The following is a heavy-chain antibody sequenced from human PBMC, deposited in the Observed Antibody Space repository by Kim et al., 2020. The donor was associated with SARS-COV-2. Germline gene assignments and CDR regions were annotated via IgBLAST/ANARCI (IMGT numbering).Heavy chain of an antibody. Sequence: SETLSLTCAVYGGSFSGYYWSWIRQPPGKGLEWIGEINHSGSTNYNPSLKSRVTISVDTSKNQFSLKLSSVTAADTAVYYCARLRFTLAARPSFDYWGQGTLVTVSS. CDR1: GGSFSGYY. CDR2: INHSGST. V-gene: IGHV4-34*01. D-gene: IGHD6-6*01. J-gene: IGHJ4*02. CDR3: ARLRFTLAARPSFDY.